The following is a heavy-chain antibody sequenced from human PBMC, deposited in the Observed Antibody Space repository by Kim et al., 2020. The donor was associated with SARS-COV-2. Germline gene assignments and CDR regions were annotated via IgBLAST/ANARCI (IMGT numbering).Heavy chain of an antibody. D-gene: IGHD5-12*01. CDR2: LSGSGGST. CDR1: GFTFSSYA. Sequence: GGSLRHSCAASGFTFSSYAMSWVRQAPGKGLEWVSALSGSGGSTYYADSVKGRFTISRDNSKNTLYLQMNSLRAEDTAVYYCAKDFGGYGGFDYWGQGTLVTVSS. V-gene: IGHV3-23*01. J-gene: IGHJ4*02. CDR3: AKDFGGYGGFDY.